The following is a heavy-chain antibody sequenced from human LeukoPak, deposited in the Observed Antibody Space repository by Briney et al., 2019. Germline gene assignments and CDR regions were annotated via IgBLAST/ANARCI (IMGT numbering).Heavy chain of an antibody. Sequence: GGSLRLSCAASGFTFSSYWMSWVRQAPGKGLEWVANIKQDGSEKYYVDSVKGRFTISRDNAKNSLYLQMNSLRAEDTAVYYCASHGSGSGYPSYYYYMDVWGKGTTVTISS. CDR3: ASHGSGSGYPSYYYYMDV. CDR2: IKQDGSEK. CDR1: GFTFSSYW. V-gene: IGHV3-7*01. J-gene: IGHJ6*03. D-gene: IGHD5-12*01.